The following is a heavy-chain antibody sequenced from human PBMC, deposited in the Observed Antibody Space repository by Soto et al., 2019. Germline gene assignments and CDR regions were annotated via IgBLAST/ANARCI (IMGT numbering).Heavy chain of an antibody. CDR2: ISNSGAKI. V-gene: IGHV3-23*01. CDR1: GFTFNGCA. Sequence: EVQLLESGGGLIQPGGSLRLSCAASGFTFNGCAMSWVRQAPGKGLEWVSAISNSGAKIYYADSVKGRFTISRDNSKNTLYLQMNSLRVEATAVYFCAKDHWGSYSGQGTLVTVSS. CDR3: AKDHWGSY. D-gene: IGHD3-16*01. J-gene: IGHJ4*02.